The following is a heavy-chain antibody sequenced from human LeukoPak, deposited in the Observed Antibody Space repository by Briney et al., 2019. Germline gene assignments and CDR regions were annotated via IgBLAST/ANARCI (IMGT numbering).Heavy chain of an antibody. D-gene: IGHD5-12*01. CDR2: IYYSGST. V-gene: IGHV4-59*01. CDR3: AVAEYYYYYGMDV. CDR1: GGSISSYY. Sequence: SETLSLTCTVSGGSISSYYWSWIRQPLGKGLEWIGYIYYSGSTNYNPSLKSRVTISVDTSKNQFSLKLSSVTAADTAVYYCAVAEYYYYYGMDVWGQGTTVTVSS. J-gene: IGHJ6*02.